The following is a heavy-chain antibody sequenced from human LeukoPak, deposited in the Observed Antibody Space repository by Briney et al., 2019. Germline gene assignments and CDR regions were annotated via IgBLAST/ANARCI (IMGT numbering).Heavy chain of an antibody. CDR3: ARAGHITMVRGVIIPNPSEYYFDY. D-gene: IGHD3-10*01. Sequence: ASAKVSCKASGYTFTSYGISWVRQAPGQGLEWMGWISAYNGNTNYAQKLQGRVTMTTDTSTSTAYMELRSLRSDDTAVYYCARAGHITMVRGVIIPNPSEYYFDYWGQGTLVTVSS. J-gene: IGHJ4*02. CDR2: ISAYNGNT. V-gene: IGHV1-18*01. CDR1: GYTFTSYG.